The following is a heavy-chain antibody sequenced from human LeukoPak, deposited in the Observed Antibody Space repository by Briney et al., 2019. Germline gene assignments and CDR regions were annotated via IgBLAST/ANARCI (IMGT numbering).Heavy chain of an antibody. J-gene: IGHJ3*02. CDR1: GFTFSSYE. Sequence: PGGSLRLSCAASGFTFSSYEMNWVRQAPGKGLEWVSYISSSGSTIYYADSVKGRFTISRDNAKNSLYLQMNSLRAEDTAAYYCAREAATYGDAFDIWGQGTMVTVSS. D-gene: IGHD2-15*01. V-gene: IGHV3-48*03. CDR3: AREAATYGDAFDI. CDR2: ISSSGSTI.